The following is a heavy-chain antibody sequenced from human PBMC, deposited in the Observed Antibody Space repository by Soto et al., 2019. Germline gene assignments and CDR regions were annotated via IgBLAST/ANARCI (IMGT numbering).Heavy chain of an antibody. CDR1: GGSFTDYY. D-gene: IGHD4-17*01. V-gene: IGHV4-34*01. CDR2: MNHDGIT. J-gene: IGHJ6*02. CDR3: VRGEAYLREVAFYYRGMDV. Sequence: QVQLRQWGAGLLKPSETLSLTCGVYGGSFTDYYWNWNRQPPGQRLEWIGEMNHDGITNYNPSLKSRVDITLDTSEYQFSLRLTSVTAAVTAVYFCVRGEAYLREVAFYYRGMDVCGQGSTVFVSS.